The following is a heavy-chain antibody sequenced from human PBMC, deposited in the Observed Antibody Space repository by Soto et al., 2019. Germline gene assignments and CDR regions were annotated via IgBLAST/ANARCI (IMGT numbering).Heavy chain of an antibody. D-gene: IGHD5-12*01. CDR3: ARDLPSGYDLYGTTFDY. CDR2: IKQDGSEK. J-gene: IGHJ4*02. CDR1: GFTFSSYW. Sequence: GGSLRLSCAASGFTFSSYWMSWVRQAPGKGPEWVANIKQDGSEKYYVDSVKGRFTISRDNAKNSLYLQMNSLRAEDTAVYYCARDLPSGYDLYGTTFDYWGQGTLVTVSS. V-gene: IGHV3-7*01.